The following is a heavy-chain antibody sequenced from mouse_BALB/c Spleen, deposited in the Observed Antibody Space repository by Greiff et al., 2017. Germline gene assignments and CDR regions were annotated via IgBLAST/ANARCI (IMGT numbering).Heavy chain of an antibody. CDR1: GYTFTDYN. V-gene: IGHV1S29*02. Sequence: VQLKQSGPELVKPGASMKISCKASGYTFTDYNMHWVKQSHGKSLEWIGYIYPYNGGTGYNQKFKSKATLTVDNSSSTAYMELRSLTSEDSAVYYCARGGLLRLDYWGQGTTLTVSS. CDR3: ARGGLLRLDY. CDR2: IYPYNGGT. J-gene: IGHJ2*01. D-gene: IGHD1-1*01.